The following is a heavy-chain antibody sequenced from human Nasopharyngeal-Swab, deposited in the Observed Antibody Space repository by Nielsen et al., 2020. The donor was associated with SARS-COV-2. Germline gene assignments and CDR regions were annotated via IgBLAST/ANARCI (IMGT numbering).Heavy chain of an antibody. Sequence: AESLRLSCAASGVAFSSYAMSWVRQTPGKGLEWVANIKEDGSDKYHVDSVKGRFTISRDNAKNSLYLQMNSLRAEDTAVYYCARTDYGSTFDPWGQGTLVTVSS. D-gene: IGHD4-23*01. J-gene: IGHJ5*02. CDR3: ARTDYGSTFDP. V-gene: IGHV3-7*01. CDR2: IKEDGSDK. CDR1: GVAFSSYA.